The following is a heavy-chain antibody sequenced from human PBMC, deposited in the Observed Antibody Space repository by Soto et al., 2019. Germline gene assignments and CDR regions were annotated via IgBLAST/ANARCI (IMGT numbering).Heavy chain of an antibody. Sequence: ASVKVSCKASGYTFTSYAMHWVRQAPGQRLEWMGWINAGNGNTKYSQKFQGRVTITRDTSASTAYMELSSLRSEDTAVYYCAGDQTLGLGYYYGMDVWGQGTTVTVSS. J-gene: IGHJ6*02. D-gene: IGHD3-16*01. CDR3: AGDQTLGLGYYYGMDV. CDR1: GYTFTSYA. V-gene: IGHV1-3*01. CDR2: INAGNGNT.